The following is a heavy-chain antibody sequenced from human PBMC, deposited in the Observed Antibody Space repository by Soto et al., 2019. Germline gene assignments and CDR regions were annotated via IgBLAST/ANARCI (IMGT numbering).Heavy chain of an antibody. CDR1: GFTFSSNS. CDR2: ISSSCSTI. V-gene: IGHV3-48*02. Sequence: EVQVVESGGGLVQPGGSLRLSCAASGFTFSSNSMNWVRQAPGKGLEWISYISSSCSTIYADSVKGRFTISRDNAKNSLYLQMNSLRDEDTAVYYCARVIWSGHLTSDLWGQGTLVTVSS. D-gene: IGHD3-3*01. CDR3: ARVIWSGHLTSDL. J-gene: IGHJ5*02.